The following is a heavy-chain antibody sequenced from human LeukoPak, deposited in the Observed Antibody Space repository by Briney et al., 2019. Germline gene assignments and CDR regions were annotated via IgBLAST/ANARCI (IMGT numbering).Heavy chain of an antibody. CDR1: GFTFSSYG. D-gene: IGHD2/OR15-2a*01. CDR2: ISYDGSTK. J-gene: IGHJ4*02. V-gene: IGHV3-30*02. CDR3: VRNNNNDY. Sequence: QTGGSLRLSCAASGFTFSSYGMHWVRQAPGKGLEWVAFISYDGSTKTYADSVKGRFTTSRDISLHLQMNSLRAEDTAVYYCVRNNNNDYWGQGTLVTVSS.